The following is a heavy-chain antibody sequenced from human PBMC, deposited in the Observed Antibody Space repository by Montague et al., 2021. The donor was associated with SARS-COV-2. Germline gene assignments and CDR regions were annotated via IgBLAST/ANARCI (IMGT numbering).Heavy chain of an antibody. D-gene: IGHD3-22*01. CDR2: IYYTGST. CDR3: VREYYDTSDYCRGPFDV. CDR1: GVSVNNSY. J-gene: IGHJ3*01. V-gene: IGHV4-59*02. Sequence: SETLSLTCSVSGVSVNNSYWAWIRQPPEKGLEWIGYIYYTGSTNYNPSLRTRITISIDPSANQFSLKLRSVTPADTAVYYCVREYYDTSDYCRGPFDVWGHGTVVSVSS.